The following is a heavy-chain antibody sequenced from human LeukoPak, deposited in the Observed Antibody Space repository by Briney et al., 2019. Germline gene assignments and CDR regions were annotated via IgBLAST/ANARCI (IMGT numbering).Heavy chain of an antibody. V-gene: IGHV1-46*01. CDR2: INPSGGST. CDR1: GYTFTSYY. CDR3: ARDMVHSGYFQY. Sequence: GASVKVPCKASGYTFTSYYMHWVRQAPGQGLEWMGIINPSGGSTSYAQKFQGRVTMTRDMSTGTVYMELSSLRSEDTAVYYCARDMVHSGYFQYWGQGTLVIVSS. J-gene: IGHJ1*01. D-gene: IGHD1-26*01.